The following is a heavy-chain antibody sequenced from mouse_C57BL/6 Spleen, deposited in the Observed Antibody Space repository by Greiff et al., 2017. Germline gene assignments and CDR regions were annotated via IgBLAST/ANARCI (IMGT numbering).Heavy chain of an antibody. J-gene: IGHJ2*01. CDR2: IYPGSGNT. Sequence: QVQLKQSGPELVKPGASVKISCKASGYSFTSYYIHWVKQRPGQGLEWIGWIYPGSGNTKYNEKFKGKATLTADTSSSTAYMQLSSLTSEDSAVYYCARETITTVVARYFDYWGQGTTLTVSS. CDR3: ARETITTVVARYFDY. D-gene: IGHD1-1*01. CDR1: GYSFTSYY. V-gene: IGHV1-66*01.